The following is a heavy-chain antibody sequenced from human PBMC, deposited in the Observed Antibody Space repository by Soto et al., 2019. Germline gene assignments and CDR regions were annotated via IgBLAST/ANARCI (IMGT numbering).Heavy chain of an antibody. Sequence: PGGSLRLSCAASGFTFSSYAMHWVRQAPGKGLEWVSGINWNGGSTGYADSVKGRFTISRDNAKNSLYLQMNSLRAEDTALYYCARDVGSSWTIFDYWGQGTLVTVSS. CDR1: GFTFSSYA. CDR3: ARDVGSSWTIFDY. CDR2: INWNGGST. D-gene: IGHD6-13*01. V-gene: IGHV3-20*04. J-gene: IGHJ4*02.